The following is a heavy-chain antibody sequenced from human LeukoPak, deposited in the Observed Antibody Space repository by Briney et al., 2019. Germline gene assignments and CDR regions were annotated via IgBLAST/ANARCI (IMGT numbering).Heavy chain of an antibody. V-gene: IGHV1-2*06. J-gene: IGHJ4*02. D-gene: IGHD1-20*01. CDR2: INPNGGGT. CDR3: ACSYNWNGGYFDY. CDR1: GYTFTGYY. Sequence: ASVKVSCKASGYTFTGYYMHWVRQAPGQGLEWMGRINPNGGGTNYAQKFQGRVTMTSDTSISTAYMELSRLRSDDTAVYYCACSYNWNGGYFDYWGQGTLVTVSS.